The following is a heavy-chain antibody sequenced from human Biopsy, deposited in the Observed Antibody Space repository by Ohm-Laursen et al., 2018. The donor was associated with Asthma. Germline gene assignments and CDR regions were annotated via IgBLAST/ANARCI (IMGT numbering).Heavy chain of an antibody. Sequence: SLRLSCAASGFNFSYYSMIWVRQAPGTGLEWVAAISSGSDYIFYADSVKGRFTISRDNAKNSLYLQMNSLRVEDTAVYYCARPRWGPYGYWGQGTLVTVSS. CDR3: ARPRWGPYGY. D-gene: IGHD4-17*01. V-gene: IGHV3-21*01. CDR2: ISSGSDYI. CDR1: GFNFSYYS. J-gene: IGHJ4*02.